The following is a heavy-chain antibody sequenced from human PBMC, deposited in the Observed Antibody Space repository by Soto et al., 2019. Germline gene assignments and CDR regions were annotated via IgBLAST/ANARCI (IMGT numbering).Heavy chain of an antibody. CDR2: IRAHIFGATT. CDR1: GFTFGDYA. V-gene: IGHV3-49*03. J-gene: IGHJ6*02. D-gene: IGHD2-21*02. CDR3: TRDCVSCREVTGSLAYYGLDV. Sequence: LRLSCTASGFTFGDYAMSWFRQAPGKGPEWLGFIRAHIFGATTEYAPSVKGRFIISRDYSRSVVYLQVISLKTEDTAVYYCTRDCVSCREVTGSLAYYGLDVWDQGTTVTVSS.